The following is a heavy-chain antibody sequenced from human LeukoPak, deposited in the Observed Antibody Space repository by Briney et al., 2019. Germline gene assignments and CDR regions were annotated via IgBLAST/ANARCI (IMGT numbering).Heavy chain of an antibody. CDR3: ARGGRSTYFDWSPDY. J-gene: IGHJ4*02. Sequence: GVLRLSCAASGFTFSDYYMSWIRPAPGKGLEWVSYISSSGSTIYYADSVKGRFTISRDNARNSLFLQMNSLRAEDTAVYYCARGGRSTYFDWSPDYWGQGTLVTVSS. V-gene: IGHV3-11*04. D-gene: IGHD3-9*01. CDR1: GFTFSDYY. CDR2: ISSSGSTI.